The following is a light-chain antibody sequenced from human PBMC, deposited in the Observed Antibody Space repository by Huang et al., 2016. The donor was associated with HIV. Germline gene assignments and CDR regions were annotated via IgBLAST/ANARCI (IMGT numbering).Light chain of an antibody. J-gene: IGKJ5*01. CDR3: QQFNNYLT. CDR2: DAS. CDR1: QGISSA. Sequence: AIQLTQSPSSLSASVGDRVTITCRASQGISSALAWYQQKPGKAPKLMIYDASSLESGVTSRFSGSGSRTDFTLTISSLQHEDFATYYCQQFNNYLTFGQGTRLEIK. V-gene: IGKV1D-13*01.